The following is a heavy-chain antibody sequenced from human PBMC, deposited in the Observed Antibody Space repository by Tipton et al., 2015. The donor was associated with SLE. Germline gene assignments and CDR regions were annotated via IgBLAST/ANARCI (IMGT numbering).Heavy chain of an antibody. CDR3: ARLSRYDYGEPS. CDR1: GGSINSYY. J-gene: IGHJ4*02. V-gene: IGHV4-59*08. D-gene: IGHD3-16*01. Sequence: TLSLTCTVSGGSINSYYWSWIRQPPGKGLEWIGYIYYSGSTYYNPSLRSRVIISVERSKNQFSLKLSSVTAADTAVYYCARLSRYDYGEPSWGQGTLVTVSS. CDR2: IYYSGST.